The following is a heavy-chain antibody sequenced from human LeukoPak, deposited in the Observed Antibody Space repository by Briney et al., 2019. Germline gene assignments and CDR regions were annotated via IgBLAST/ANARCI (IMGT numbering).Heavy chain of an antibody. D-gene: IGHD3-22*01. V-gene: IGHV1-18*01. Sequence: ASVKVSCKASGYTFTSYGISWVRQAPGQGLEWMGWISAYNGNTNYAQKLQGRVTMTTDTSTSTAYMELRSLRSDDTAVYYCARADYYDSSGPLGPWGQGTLVTVSS. CDR2: ISAYNGNT. CDR3: ARADYYDSSGPLGP. CDR1: GYTFTSYG. J-gene: IGHJ5*02.